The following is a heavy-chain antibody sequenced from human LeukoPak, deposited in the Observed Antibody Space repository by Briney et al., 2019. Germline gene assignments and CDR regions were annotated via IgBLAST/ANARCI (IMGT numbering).Heavy chain of an antibody. CDR1: GGSISSGGYY. CDR2: IYYSRST. J-gene: IGHJ4*02. D-gene: IGHD7-27*01. CDR3: ARGSTGDLFDY. Sequence: PSEPLSLTCTVSGGSISSGGYYWSWIRQHPGKGLEWIGYIYYSRSTYYNPSLKSRVTISVDTSKNQFSLKLSSVTAADTAVYYCARGSTGDLFDYWGQGTLVTVS. V-gene: IGHV4-31*03.